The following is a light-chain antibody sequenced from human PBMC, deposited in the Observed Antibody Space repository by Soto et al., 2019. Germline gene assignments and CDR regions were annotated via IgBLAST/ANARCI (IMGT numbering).Light chain of an antibody. CDR2: WAS. Sequence: DFVMTQSPDSLAVSLGERATINCKSSQSLLYSDNRNYLAWYQQKSGQPPKQLIYWASTRQSGVPDRFRGSGSGTDFTLTITSLQAEDVAVYYCQQQHTSRWTFGLGTKVEI. CDR1: QSLLYSDNRNY. CDR3: QQQHTSRWT. J-gene: IGKJ1*01. V-gene: IGKV4-1*01.